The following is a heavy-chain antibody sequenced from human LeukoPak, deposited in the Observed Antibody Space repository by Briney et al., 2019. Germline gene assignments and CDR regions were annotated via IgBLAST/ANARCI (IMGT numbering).Heavy chain of an antibody. CDR1: GFTFSSYG. D-gene: IGHD3-10*01. Sequence: GGALRLSCAESGFTFSSYGMHWVRQAPGKGLEWVAFIRYDGSNKYYADSVKGRFTVSRDNSKNTLYLQMNSLRAEDTAVYYCAKDPMVRGVIGRYFDYWGQGTLVTVSS. V-gene: IGHV3-30*02. J-gene: IGHJ4*02. CDR3: AKDPMVRGVIGRYFDY. CDR2: IRYDGSNK.